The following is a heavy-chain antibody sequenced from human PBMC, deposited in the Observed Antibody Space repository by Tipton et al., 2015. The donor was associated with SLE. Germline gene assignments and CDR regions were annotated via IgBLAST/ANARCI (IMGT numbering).Heavy chain of an antibody. J-gene: IGHJ5*02. CDR2: IIPILGIA. Sequence: QVQLVQSGAEVKKPGSSVKVSCKASGGTFSSYTISWVRQAPGQGLEWMGRIIPILGIANYAQKFQGRVTITADKSTSTAYMELSSLRSEDTAVYYCARAYCRGDCRKVWFDPWGQGTLFTVSS. V-gene: IGHV1-69*02. CDR3: ARAYCRGDCRKVWFDP. D-gene: IGHD2-21*02. CDR1: GGTFSSYT.